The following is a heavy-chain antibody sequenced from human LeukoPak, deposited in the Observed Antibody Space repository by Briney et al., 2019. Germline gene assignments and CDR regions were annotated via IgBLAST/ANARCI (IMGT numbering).Heavy chain of an antibody. Sequence: PGGSLRLFCAASGFTFSRSALTWVRQTPGKGLDCVSSISSSGNTYYADPGKGRFTISRDNSKNTLYLQMNSLRAEYTAVYYCVKGRISEDGLDFWGQGTLVTVSS. CDR1: GFTFSRSA. D-gene: IGHD6-13*01. CDR2: ISSSGNT. V-gene: IGHV3-23*01. J-gene: IGHJ4*02. CDR3: VKGRISEDGLDF.